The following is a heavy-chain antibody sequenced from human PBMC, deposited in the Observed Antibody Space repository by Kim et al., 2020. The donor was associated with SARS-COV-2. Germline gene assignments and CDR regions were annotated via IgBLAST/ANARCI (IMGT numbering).Heavy chain of an antibody. V-gene: IGHV3-7*01. D-gene: IGHD6-19*01. J-gene: IGHJ4*02. CDR2: IKEDGSET. CDR1: GFTFNNYL. Sequence: GGSLRLSCEASGFTFNNYLMSWVRQAPGKGLEWVANIKEDGSETHYGDSVKGRFTISRDNAKNSLYLQMNSLRVEDTAVYYCARDPFSGWYLGESDFWGQGTLVTVSS. CDR3: ARDPFSGWYLGESDF.